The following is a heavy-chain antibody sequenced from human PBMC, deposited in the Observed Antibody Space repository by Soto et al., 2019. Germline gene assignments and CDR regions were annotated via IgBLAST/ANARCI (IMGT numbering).Heavy chain of an antibody. V-gene: IGHV1-69*06. D-gene: IGHD2-2*01. CDR1: RCTFRNYA. Sequence: SVQVSYKDCRCTFRNYAISWVRQAPGQELEWMGGIIPIFNTANYAQKFQGRVTISADKSTSTAYMELSSLRSEDTAVYYCAKGLVGPVGIRYYYYGMDLWGQGTTVTVSS. CDR2: IIPIFNTA. CDR3: AKGLVGPVGIRYYYYGMDL. J-gene: IGHJ6*02.